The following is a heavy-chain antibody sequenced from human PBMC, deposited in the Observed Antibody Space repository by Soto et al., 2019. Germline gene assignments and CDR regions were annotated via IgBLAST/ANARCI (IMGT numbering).Heavy chain of an antibody. V-gene: IGHV4-59*01. D-gene: IGHD3-16*02. CDR2: IYYSGST. Sequence: SETLSLTCTVSGGSTSSYYWSWIRQPPGKGLEWIGYIYYSGSTNYNPSLKSRVTISVDTSKNQFSLKLSSVTAADTAVYYCARVAPYYDYVWGSYRPQGWFDPWGQGTLVTVSS. CDR1: GGSTSSYY. CDR3: ARVAPYYDYVWGSYRPQGWFDP. J-gene: IGHJ5*02.